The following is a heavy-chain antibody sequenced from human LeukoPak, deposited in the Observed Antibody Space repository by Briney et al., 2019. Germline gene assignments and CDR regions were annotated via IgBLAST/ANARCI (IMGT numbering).Heavy chain of an antibody. CDR2: IIPILGTA. V-gene: IGHV1-69*13. CDR3: ARVWSGYDYCGMDV. CDR1: GGTFSSYA. D-gene: IGHD3-3*01. Sequence: ASVKVSCKASGGTFSSYAISWVRQAPGQGLEWMGGIIPILGTANYAQKFQGRVTITADESTSTAYMELSSLRSEDTAVYYCARVWSGYDYCGMDVWGQGTTVTVSS. J-gene: IGHJ6*02.